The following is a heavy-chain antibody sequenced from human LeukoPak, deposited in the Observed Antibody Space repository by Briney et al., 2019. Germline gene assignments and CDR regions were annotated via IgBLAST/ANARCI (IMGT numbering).Heavy chain of an antibody. J-gene: IGHJ4*02. D-gene: IGHD3-3*01. Sequence: GGSLRLSCAASGFTFSSYSMNWVRQAPGKGLEWVSPISSSSSYIYYADSVKGRFTISRDNAKNSLYLQMNSLRAEDTAVYYCARETDFWSGYYRSHYFDYWGQGTLVTVSS. CDR1: GFTFSSYS. V-gene: IGHV3-21*01. CDR2: ISSSSSYI. CDR3: ARETDFWSGYYRSHYFDY.